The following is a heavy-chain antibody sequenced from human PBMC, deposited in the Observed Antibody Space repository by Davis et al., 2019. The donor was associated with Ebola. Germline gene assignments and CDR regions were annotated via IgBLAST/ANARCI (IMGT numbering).Heavy chain of an antibody. CDR1: GFTFSSYA. CDR3: ARHQYTGSPDR. J-gene: IGHJ5*02. V-gene: IGHV4-59*08. Sequence: GSLRLSCAASGFTFSSYAMSWVRQPPGERLQWIGYIYYLGSTNYNPSLKSRVTISVDTSRNQFSLKLTSVTAADTAVYFCARHQYTGSPDRWGQGTLVTVSS. CDR2: IYYLGST. D-gene: IGHD1-26*01.